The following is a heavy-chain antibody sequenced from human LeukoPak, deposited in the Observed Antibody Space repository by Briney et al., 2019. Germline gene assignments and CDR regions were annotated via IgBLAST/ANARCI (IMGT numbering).Heavy chain of an antibody. Sequence: GASVKVSCKASGYTFTGYYIHWVRQAPGQGLEWMAWINLNSGGTNYAQKFQGRVTMTRDTSISTAYMELSRLRSDDTAVYYCARALSSGWYDPQDYWGQGTLVTVSS. CDR2: INLNSGGT. CDR1: GYTFTGYY. V-gene: IGHV1-2*02. CDR3: ARALSSGWYDPQDY. D-gene: IGHD6-19*01. J-gene: IGHJ4*02.